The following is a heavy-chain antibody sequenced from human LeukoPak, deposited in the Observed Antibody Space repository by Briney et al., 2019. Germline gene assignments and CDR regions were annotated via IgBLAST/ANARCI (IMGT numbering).Heavy chain of an antibody. CDR3: VRGLSINCGAHCYEYFQY. CDR1: RYPYNNHG. J-gene: IGHJ1*01. CDR2: LVYDGSNE. V-gene: IGHV3-33*01. Sequence: RLSRAVSRYPYNNHGMLGVRGARAKALEDGADLVYDGSNEFYTDVLGGRFTIFRENPKNMLYLQMNSLRAEDTAVFYCVRGLSINCGAHCYEYFQYWGQGTLVTVSS. D-gene: IGHD2-21*01.